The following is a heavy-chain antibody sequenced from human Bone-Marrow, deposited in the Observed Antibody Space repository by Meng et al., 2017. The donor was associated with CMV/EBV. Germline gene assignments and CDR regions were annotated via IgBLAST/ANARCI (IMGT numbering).Heavy chain of an antibody. CDR1: GGSISSYY. CDR2: IYYSGST. V-gene: IGHV4-59*01. D-gene: IGHD5-12*01. CDR3: ARDWGSGYAWGY. J-gene: IGHJ4*02. Sequence: GSLRLSCTVSGGSISSYYWSWIRQPPGKGLEWIGYIYYSGSTNYNPSLKSRVTISVDTSKTQFSLRLSSVTAADTAVYYCARDWGSGYAWGYWGQGTLVTVSS.